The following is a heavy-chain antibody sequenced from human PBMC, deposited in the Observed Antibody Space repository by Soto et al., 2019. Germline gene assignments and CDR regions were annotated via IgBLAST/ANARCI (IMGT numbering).Heavy chain of an antibody. Sequence: QVQLVQSGDEVRKPGSLVKVSCKGSGYIFVNYGIAWVRQAPGQGLEWMGWISPYSGNTHYASKVQGRLTMTTDTSTSTAYMDLGSLTSDDTAVYYCARTLYGDNVDYWGQGTLVTVSS. CDR2: ISPYSGNT. J-gene: IGHJ4*02. CDR3: ARTLYGDNVDY. D-gene: IGHD4-17*01. V-gene: IGHV1-18*01. CDR1: GYIFVNYG.